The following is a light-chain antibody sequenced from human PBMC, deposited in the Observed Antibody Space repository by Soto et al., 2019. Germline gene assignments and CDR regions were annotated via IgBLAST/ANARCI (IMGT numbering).Light chain of an antibody. CDR1: QSLLDSDDGNTY. J-gene: IGKJ2*01. V-gene: IGKV2-40*01. Sequence: DIVMTQTPLSLPVTPGEPASISCRSRQSLLDSDDGNTYLDWYLQKPGQSPQLLIYTLSYRAYVVTDRFSGSESGTDFTLNISRVEAEDVGVYYCMQRIEFPCSFGQGTKLEIK. CDR3: MQRIEFPCS. CDR2: TLS.